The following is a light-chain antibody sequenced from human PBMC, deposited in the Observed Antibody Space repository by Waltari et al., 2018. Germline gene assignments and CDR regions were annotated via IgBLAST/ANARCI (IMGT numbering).Light chain of an antibody. CDR3: QTGGHGTGV. CDR1: SGHSSTV. J-gene: IGLJ3*02. CDR2: VNSDGSH. Sequence: QLVLTQSPSASASLGASVKLTCTLSSGHSSTVIACHQQQPEKGPRYLMKVNSDGSHSKGDEIPDRFSGSSSGAERYLTISSLQSEDEADYYCQTGGHGTGVFGGGTKLTVL. V-gene: IGLV4-69*01.